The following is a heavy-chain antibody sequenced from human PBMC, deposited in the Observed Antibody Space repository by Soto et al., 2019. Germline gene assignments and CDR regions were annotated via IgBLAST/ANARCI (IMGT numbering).Heavy chain of an antibody. CDR2: IGGPGDDT. CDR3: AKDRMSRNSVWDPFDV. V-gene: IGHV3-23*01. CDR1: GFIFSEYA. D-gene: IGHD4-4*01. J-gene: IGHJ3*01. Sequence: HPGGSLRLSCTPSGFIFSEYAMSWVRQAPGKGPEWVSSIGGPGDDTYYADYVKGRFTISRDNSKNTLYLQMNSLRGDDTAVYYCAKDRMSRNSVWDPFDVWGQGTMVTV.